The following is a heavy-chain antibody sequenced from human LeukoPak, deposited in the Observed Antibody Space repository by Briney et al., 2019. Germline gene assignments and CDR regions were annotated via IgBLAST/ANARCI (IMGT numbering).Heavy chain of an antibody. Sequence: ASVKVSCKASGYTFTVYYIYWVRQAPGQGLEWMGWVNPNSGGTNYAQKFQGRVTMTRDTSINTAYMELSRVTSDDTAVYYCARGLGWPFDYWGQGTLVTVSS. CDR2: VNPNSGGT. J-gene: IGHJ4*02. V-gene: IGHV1-2*02. CDR3: ARGLGWPFDY. CDR1: GYTFTVYY. D-gene: IGHD6-19*01.